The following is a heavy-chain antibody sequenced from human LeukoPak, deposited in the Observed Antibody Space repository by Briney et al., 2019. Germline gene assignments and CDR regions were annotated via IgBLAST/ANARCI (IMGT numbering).Heavy chain of an antibody. Sequence: GGSLRLSCAPSGFTFSSYSMNWVRQAPGKRLEWVSSISSSSSYIYYADSVKGRFTISRDNAKNSLYLQMISLRAEDTAVYYCARVQTQFDHWGGSDYWGQGTLVTVSS. V-gene: IGHV3-21*01. D-gene: IGHD7-27*01. CDR3: ARVQTQFDHWGGSDY. CDR1: GFTFSSYS. CDR2: ISSSSSYI. J-gene: IGHJ4*02.